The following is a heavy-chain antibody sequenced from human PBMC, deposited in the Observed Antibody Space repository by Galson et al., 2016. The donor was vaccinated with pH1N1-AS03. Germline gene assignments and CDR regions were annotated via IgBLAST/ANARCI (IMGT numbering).Heavy chain of an antibody. D-gene: IGHD6-13*01. Sequence: SLRLSCAASGFTFSSYAMHWVRQAPGKGLEYVSAISGNGYSTYYANSVKGRFTISRDNSKSTLFLQMGSLRPEDKAVYYCSRGPVAYSNYWFPPPDDWGQGTLVTVSS. CDR3: SRGPVAYSNYWFPPPDD. J-gene: IGHJ4*02. CDR1: GFTFSSYA. CDR2: ISGNGYST. V-gene: IGHV3-64*01.